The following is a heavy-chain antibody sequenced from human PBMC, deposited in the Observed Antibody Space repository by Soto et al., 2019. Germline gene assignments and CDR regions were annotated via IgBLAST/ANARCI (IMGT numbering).Heavy chain of an antibody. V-gene: IGHV1-18*01. CDR3: ASHYYDSSGYPTPNDAFDI. CDR2: ISAYNGNT. Sequence: GASVKVSCKASGGTFSSYGISWVRQAPGQGLEWMGWISAYNGNTNYAQKLQGRVTMTTDTSTSTAYMELRSLRSDDTAVYYCASHYYDSSGYPTPNDAFDIWGQGTMVTVSS. D-gene: IGHD3-22*01. CDR1: GGTFSSYG. J-gene: IGHJ3*02.